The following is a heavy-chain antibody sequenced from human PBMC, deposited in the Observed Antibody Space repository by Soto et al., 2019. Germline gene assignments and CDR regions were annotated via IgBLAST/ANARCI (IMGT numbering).Heavy chain of an antibody. CDR1: GFTFSNYA. D-gene: IGHD2-15*01. CDR3: AKDRCTGANCFLMDH. Sequence: PGGSLRLSCAAPGFTFSNYAMNWVRQAPGKGMEWVSAISGSGGSTYYADSVKGRFTISRDNSKNTLYLQMNSLRAEDTAIYYCAKDRCTGANCFLMDHWGQGTLVTVSS. V-gene: IGHV3-23*01. J-gene: IGHJ4*02. CDR2: ISGSGGST.